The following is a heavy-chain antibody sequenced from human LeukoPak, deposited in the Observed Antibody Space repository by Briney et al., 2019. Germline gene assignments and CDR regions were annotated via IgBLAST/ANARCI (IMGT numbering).Heavy chain of an antibody. CDR3: AKDLYDILTGYPDY. V-gene: IGHV3-30*02. CDR2: IRYDGSNK. Sequence: GGSLRLSCAASGFTFSSYGMHWVRQAPGKGLEWVAFIRYDGSNKYYADSVKGRFTISGDNSKNTLYLQMNSLRAEDTAVYYCAKDLYDILTGYPDYWGQGTLVTVSS. CDR1: GFTFSSYG. D-gene: IGHD3-9*01. J-gene: IGHJ4*02.